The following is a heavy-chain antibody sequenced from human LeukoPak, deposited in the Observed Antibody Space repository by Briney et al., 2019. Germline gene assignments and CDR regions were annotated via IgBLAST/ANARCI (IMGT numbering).Heavy chain of an antibody. CDR2: IKQDGSET. D-gene: IGHD1-26*01. Sequence: GGSLRLSCAASGFIFSDYWLSWVRQAPGKGLEWVANIKQDGSETHYVDSVKGRFTISRDNAKNSLFLQMNSLRADDTAVYYCARVELVGATVDYWGQGTLATVSS. V-gene: IGHV3-7*03. CDR3: ARVELVGATVDY. J-gene: IGHJ4*02. CDR1: GFIFSDYW.